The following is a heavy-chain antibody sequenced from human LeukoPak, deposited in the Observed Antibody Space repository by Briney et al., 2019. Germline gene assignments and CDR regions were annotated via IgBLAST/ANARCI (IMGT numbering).Heavy chain of an antibody. CDR3: ARVPINMIRGEYCYFDL. V-gene: IGHV4-61*02. D-gene: IGHD3-10*01. J-gene: IGHJ2*01. CDR1: GGSINSGSYY. CDR2: IYTSGST. Sequence: SQTLSLTCTVSGGSINSGSYYWSWIRQPAGKGLEWIGRIYTSGSTKYNPSLKSRVTISVDTSKNQFSLKLSSVTAADTAVYYCARVPINMIRGEYCYFDLWGRGTLVTVSS.